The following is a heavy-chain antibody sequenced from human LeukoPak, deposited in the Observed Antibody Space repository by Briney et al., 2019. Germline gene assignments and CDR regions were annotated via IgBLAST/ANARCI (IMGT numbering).Heavy chain of an antibody. D-gene: IGHD2-2*01. CDR3: ARGLTWDIVVVPAAGEDWFDP. CDR1: GGTFSSYA. CDR2: INPNSGGT. Sequence: ASVKASCKASGGTFSSYAISWVRQAPGQGLEWMGWINPNSGGTNYAQKFQGRVTMTRDTSISTAYMELSRLRSDDTAVYYCARGLTWDIVVVPAAGEDWFDPWGQGTLVTVSS. J-gene: IGHJ5*02. V-gene: IGHV1-2*02.